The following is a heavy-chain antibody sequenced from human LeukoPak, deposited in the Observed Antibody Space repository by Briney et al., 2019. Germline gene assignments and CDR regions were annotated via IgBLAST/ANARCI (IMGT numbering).Heavy chain of an antibody. CDR3: ARTPYSSSSWDYYYMDV. CDR2: ISSSSSYI. J-gene: IGHJ6*03. V-gene: IGHV3-21*01. CDR1: GFTFSSYS. D-gene: IGHD6-6*01. Sequence: SGGSLRLSCAASGFTFSSYSMNWVRQAPRKGLEWVSSISSSSSYIYYADSVKGRFTISRDNAKNSLYLQMNSLRAEDTAVYYCARTPYSSSSWDYYYMDVWGKGTTVTVSS.